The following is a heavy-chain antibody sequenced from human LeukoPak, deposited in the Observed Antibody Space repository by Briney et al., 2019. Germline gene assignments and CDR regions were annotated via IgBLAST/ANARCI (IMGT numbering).Heavy chain of an antibody. CDR2: IIPIFGTA. CDR1: GGTFSSYA. D-gene: IGHD4-17*01. V-gene: IGHV1-69*05. CDR3: ARDQHGDYESDYFDY. J-gene: IGHJ4*02. Sequence: EASVKVSCKASGGTFSSYAISWVRQAPGQGLEWMGRIIPIFGTANYAQKFQGRVTITTDESTSTAYMELSSLRSEDTAVYYCARDQHGDYESDYFDYWGQGTLVTVSP.